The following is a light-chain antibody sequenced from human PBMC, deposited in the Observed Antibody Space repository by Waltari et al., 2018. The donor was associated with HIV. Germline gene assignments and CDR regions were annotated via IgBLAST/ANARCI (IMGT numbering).Light chain of an antibody. V-gene: IGLV2-14*01. CDR3: SSYTSPNTLL. CDR1: VSAISFYAF. J-gene: IGLJ3*02. CDR2: SVN. Sequence: QSALTQPASVSAFPGQSITISCTGPVSAISFYAFVSWYRQAPGKAPQIVMYSVNTRPSETSSRFSGLKSGNTASLRISGLQFEDEGDYYCSSYTSPNTLLFGGGTKLTV.